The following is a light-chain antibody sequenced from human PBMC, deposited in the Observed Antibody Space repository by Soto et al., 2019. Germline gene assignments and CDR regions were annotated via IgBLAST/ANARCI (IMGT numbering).Light chain of an antibody. CDR3: ASWDDTLSGVV. CDR1: SSNIGNNF. J-gene: IGLJ3*02. V-gene: IGLV1-47*01. Sequence: QSVLTQPPSASGTPGQRVTMSCSGSSSNIGNNFVFWYQLLPGTAPKLLIYRSDQRPSGVPDRFSASKSGTSASLAISGLRSDDEADYYCASWDDTLSGVVFGGGTKVTVL. CDR2: RSD.